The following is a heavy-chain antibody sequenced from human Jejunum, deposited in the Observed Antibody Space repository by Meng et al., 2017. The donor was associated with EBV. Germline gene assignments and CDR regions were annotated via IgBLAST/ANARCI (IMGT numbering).Heavy chain of an antibody. CDR2: IYYSGSA. Sequence: QLQLQQSGSVLVKPSESLSPPCAVSGGSISSGCYSWHWIRQPPGKGLQWIGYIYYSGSAFYNPSLKSRVTLSVDRSKNQFSLNLSSVTAADTAVYYCARGAYFDYWGQGTLVTVSS. CDR3: ARGAYFDY. V-gene: IGHV4-30-2*01. J-gene: IGHJ4*02. CDR1: GGSISSGCYS.